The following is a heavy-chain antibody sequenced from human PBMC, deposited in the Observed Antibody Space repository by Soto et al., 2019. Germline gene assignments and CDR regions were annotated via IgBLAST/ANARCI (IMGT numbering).Heavy chain of an antibody. J-gene: IGHJ5*02. D-gene: IGHD4-17*01. CDR2: ISAYNGNT. V-gene: IGHV1-18*01. CDR1: GYTFTSYG. CDR3: ARDTSTVTTDWFDP. Sequence: ASVKVSCKASGYTFTSYGISWVRQAPGQGLEWMGWISAYNGNTNYAQKLQGRVTMTTDTSTSTTYMELRSLRSDDTAVYYCARDTSTVTTDWFDPWGQGTLVTVSS.